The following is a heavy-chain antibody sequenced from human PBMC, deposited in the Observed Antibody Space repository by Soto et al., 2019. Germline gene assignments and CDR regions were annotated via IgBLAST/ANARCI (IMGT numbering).Heavy chain of an antibody. D-gene: IGHD1-26*01. V-gene: IGHV3-33*01. CDR1: GFSFSSYA. CDR2: IWYDGSNK. J-gene: IGHJ4*02. Sequence: GGSLRLSCAASGFSFSSYAMHWVRQAPGKGLEWVAVIWYDGSNKYYADSVKGRFTISRDNSKNTLYLQMNSLRAEDTAVYYCARGRFTSGGYYPYYFDYWGQGTLVTVSS. CDR3: ARGRFTSGGYYPYYFDY.